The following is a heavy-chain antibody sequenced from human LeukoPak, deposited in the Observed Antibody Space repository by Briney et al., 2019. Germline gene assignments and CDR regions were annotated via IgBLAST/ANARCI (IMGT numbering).Heavy chain of an antibody. CDR2: ITRSGSTV. V-gene: IGHV3-48*03. J-gene: IGHJ1*01. CDR1: GFTFRNYD. D-gene: IGHD5-18*01. CDR3: ARAGYSMDTEYFQH. Sequence: GGSLRLSCAASGFTFRNYDMNWVRQAPGKGLEWVSYITRSGSTVYYADSVKGRFTISRDNSKNSLYLQMNSLRAEDTAVYYCARAGYSMDTEYFQHWGQGTLVTVSS.